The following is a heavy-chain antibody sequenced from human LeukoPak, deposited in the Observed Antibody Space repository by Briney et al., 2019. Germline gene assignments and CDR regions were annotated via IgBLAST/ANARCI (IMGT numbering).Heavy chain of an antibody. J-gene: IGHJ4*02. CDR2: TYYRSNWYN. Sequence: PSQTLSLTCAISGDSVSSTSVAWNWIRQSPSRGLEWLGRTYYRSNWYNDYAVSVKSRITINPDTSKNQFSLQLNSVTPEDTAVYFCARYMSSSKIFDYWGQGTLVTVSS. D-gene: IGHD6-6*01. CDR3: ARYMSSSKIFDY. CDR1: GDSVSSTSVA. V-gene: IGHV6-1*01.